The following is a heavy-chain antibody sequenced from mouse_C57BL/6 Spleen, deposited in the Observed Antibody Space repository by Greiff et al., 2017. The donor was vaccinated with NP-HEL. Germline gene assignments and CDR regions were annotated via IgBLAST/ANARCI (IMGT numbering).Heavy chain of an antibody. J-gene: IGHJ3*01. CDR2: ISDGGSYT. CDR1: GFTFSSYA. V-gene: IGHV5-4*01. D-gene: IGHD2-1*01. Sequence: DVMLVESGGGLVKPGGSLKLSCAASGFTFSSYAMSWVRQTPEKRLEWVATISDGGSYTYYPDNVKGRFTISRDNAKNNLYLQMSHLKSEDTAMYYCARDFPLYYGNPAWFAYWGQGTLVTVSA. CDR3: ARDFPLYYGNPAWFAY.